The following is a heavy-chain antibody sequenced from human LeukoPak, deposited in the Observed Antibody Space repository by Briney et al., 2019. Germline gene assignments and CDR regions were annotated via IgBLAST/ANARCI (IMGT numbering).Heavy chain of an antibody. CDR1: GYSFTGYY. V-gene: IGHV1-2*06. Sequence: ASVKVSCKASGYSFTGYYMHWVRQAPGQGLEWMGRINPNSGGTNYAQKFQGRVTMTRDTSISTAYMELSRLRSDDTAVYYCARSFGFWSGYSDYGMDVWGQGTTVTVSS. J-gene: IGHJ6*02. CDR2: INPNSGGT. CDR3: ARSFGFWSGYSDYGMDV. D-gene: IGHD3-3*01.